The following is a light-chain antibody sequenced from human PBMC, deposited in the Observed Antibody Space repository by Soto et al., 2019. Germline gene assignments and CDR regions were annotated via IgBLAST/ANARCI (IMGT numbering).Light chain of an antibody. J-gene: IGLJ1*01. CDR3: SSYAGSNTFYI. CDR2: EAT. CDR1: SSDVGSNNH. Sequence: QSALTQPASVSGSPGQSITISCTGTSSDVGSNNHVSWYQQHPGKAPKLMIYEATQRPSGVSDRFSGSKSGNTASLTISGXXXXXXXXXXCSSYAGSNTFYIFATGTKVTV. V-gene: IGLV2-23*01.